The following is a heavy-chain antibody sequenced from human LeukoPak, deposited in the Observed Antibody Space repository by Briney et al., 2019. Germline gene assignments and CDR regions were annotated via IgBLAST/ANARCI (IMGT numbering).Heavy chain of an antibody. Sequence: ASVKVSCKASGCTFTGHYMHWVRQAPGQGLEWMGWINPNSGGTNYAQKFQGRVTMTRDTSISTAYMELSRLRSDDTAVSYCARGPYQLLSVDYWGQGTLVTVSS. V-gene: IGHV1-2*02. D-gene: IGHD2-2*01. CDR3: ARGPYQLLSVDY. CDR2: INPNSGGT. J-gene: IGHJ4*02. CDR1: GCTFTGHY.